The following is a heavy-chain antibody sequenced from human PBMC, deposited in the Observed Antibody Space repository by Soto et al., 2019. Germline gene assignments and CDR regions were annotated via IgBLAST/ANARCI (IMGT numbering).Heavy chain of an antibody. J-gene: IGHJ4*02. CDR1: GASIITDNW. Sequence: QVQLQESCPGLVKPSGTLSLTCALSGASIITDNWWSWVRQPPGKEMGWIGEIYHSGNTNFNPSVMIRVTISVDTSKTQFSLTVSSVTAADTAIYYCARASASSTLRRVVINWGQGTLVTVSS. V-gene: IGHV4-4*02. D-gene: IGHD3-10*01. CDR2: IYHSGNT. CDR3: ARASASSTLRRVVIN.